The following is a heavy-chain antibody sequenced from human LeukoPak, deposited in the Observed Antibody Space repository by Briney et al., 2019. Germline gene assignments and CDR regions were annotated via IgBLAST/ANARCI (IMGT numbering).Heavy chain of an antibody. D-gene: IGHD5-24*01. CDR1: GFTFSSYW. V-gene: IGHV3-74*01. CDR3: AASDGSFDY. J-gene: IGHJ4*02. Sequence: GGSLRLSCAASGFTFSSYWMHWVRQAPGKGLVWVSRINSDGSSTSYADSVKGRFTISRDNAKNSLYLQMNSLSAEDTAAYYCAASDGSFDYWGQGTLVTVSS. CDR2: INSDGSST.